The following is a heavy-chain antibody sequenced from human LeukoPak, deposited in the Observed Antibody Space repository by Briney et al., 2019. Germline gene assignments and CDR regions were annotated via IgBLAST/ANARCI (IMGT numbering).Heavy chain of an antibody. CDR3: APGGSIWCPRPLY. Sequence: GGSLRLSCTASGFTFGDYAMSWFRQTPGKGLEWVATIKQDGSEKYYVGSVKGRFTISRDNAKNSLYLQMNSLRVEDTAVYYCAPGGSIWCPRPLYWGQGTLVIVSS. CDR1: GFTFGDYA. D-gene: IGHD6-13*01. V-gene: IGHV3-7*01. CDR2: IKQDGSEK. J-gene: IGHJ4*02.